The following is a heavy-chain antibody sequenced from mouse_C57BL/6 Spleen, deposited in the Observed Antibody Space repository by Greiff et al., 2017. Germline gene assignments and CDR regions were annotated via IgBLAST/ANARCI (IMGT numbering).Heavy chain of an antibody. J-gene: IGHJ2*01. D-gene: IGHD1-1*01. CDR3: AFTTVVDFDY. V-gene: IGHV5-17*01. Sequence: EVQLVESGGGLVKPGGSLKLSCAASGFTFSDYGMHWVRQAPEKGLEWVAYISSGSSSIYYADTVKGRFTISRDNAKTTLFLQMTSLRSESAAMYCSAFTTVVDFDYWGQGTTLTVSS. CDR2: ISSGSSSI. CDR1: GFTFSDYG.